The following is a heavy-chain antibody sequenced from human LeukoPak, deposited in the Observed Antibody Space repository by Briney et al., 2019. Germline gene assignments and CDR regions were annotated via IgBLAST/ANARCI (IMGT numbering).Heavy chain of an antibody. J-gene: IGHJ4*02. V-gene: IGHV3-7*01. CDR2: INQDGSEI. CDR1: GFTFSSYW. D-gene: IGHD5-12*01. Sequence: PGGSLRLSCAVSGFTFSSYWMSWVRQAPGKGREWVANINQDGSEIYYVDSVKGRFTISRDNAKISLYLQLNSPRAEDTAAYYCARADYSGRILDHWGQGTVVTVPS. CDR3: ARADYSGRILDH.